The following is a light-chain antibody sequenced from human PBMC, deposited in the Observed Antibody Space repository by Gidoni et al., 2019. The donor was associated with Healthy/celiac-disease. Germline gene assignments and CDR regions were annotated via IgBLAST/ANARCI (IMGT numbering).Light chain of an antibody. CDR1: QSVSSY. Sequence: EIVLTQSPATLSLSPEERANLSCRASQSVSSYLAWYQEKPGQAPRHLIYDASNRATGIPARFSGSGSGTDFTLTISSLEPEDFAVYYCQQRSNWPPLTFGGGTKVEIK. J-gene: IGKJ4*01. V-gene: IGKV3-11*01. CDR2: DAS. CDR3: QQRSNWPPLT.